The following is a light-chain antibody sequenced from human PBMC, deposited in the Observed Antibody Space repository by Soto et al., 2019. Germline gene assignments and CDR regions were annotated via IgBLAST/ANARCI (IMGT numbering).Light chain of an antibody. CDR3: QQYNSYSPWT. CDR1: HAVSRN. J-gene: IGKJ1*01. CDR2: DAS. V-gene: IGKV1-33*01. Sequence: DIQMTQSPSSLSASVGDRVTIACQSSHAVSRNLNGLQQKPGEAPKLLIYDASNLERGVPSRLSGSGSGTDFTLIISSLQPEDVATYYCQQYNSYSPWTVGQGTKVEIK.